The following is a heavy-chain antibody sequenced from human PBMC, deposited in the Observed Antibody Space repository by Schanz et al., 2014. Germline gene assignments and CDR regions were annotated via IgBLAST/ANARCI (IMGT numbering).Heavy chain of an antibody. CDR1: GYTFTSYA. CDR3: ARDDCSGGSCSVYYYYGMDV. V-gene: IGHV7-4-1*02. J-gene: IGHJ6*02. D-gene: IGHD2-15*01. CDR2: INTNTGNP. Sequence: QVQLVQSGSELKKPGASVKVSCKASGYTFTSYAMNWVRQAPGQGLEWMGWINTNTGNPTYAQGFTGRFVFSLDTSVSTAYLQISSLKAEDTAAYYCARDDCSGGSCSVYYYYGMDVWGQGTTVTVSS.